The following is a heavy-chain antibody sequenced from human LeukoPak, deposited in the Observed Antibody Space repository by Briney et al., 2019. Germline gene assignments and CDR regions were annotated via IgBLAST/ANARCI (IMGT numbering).Heavy chain of an antibody. CDR1: GFSFSVYW. Sequence: GGSLRLSCAASGFSFSVYWMHWVRQAPGNGPVWVSRIKTDGSITDYADFVEGRFTISGGNAKNPRYLQMNSLRAEDTAVYYCVRDFMYNTARTGCWGQGTLVTVSS. V-gene: IGHV3-74*01. CDR3: VRDFMYNTARTGC. CDR2: IKTDGSIT. D-gene: IGHD5-18*01. J-gene: IGHJ4*02.